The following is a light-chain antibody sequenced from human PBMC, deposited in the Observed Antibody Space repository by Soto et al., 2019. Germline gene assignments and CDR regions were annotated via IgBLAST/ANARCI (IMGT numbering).Light chain of an antibody. CDR1: SGDIGAYNF. V-gene: IGLV2-11*01. J-gene: IGLJ1*01. Sequence: QSVLTQPRSVSGSPGQSVTISCAGTSGDIGAYNFVSWYQQHPGKAPKLMIYDVVKRPSGVPDRFSGSKSGNTASLTIYGLQTEDEADYYCSSYTSSSTLVFGTGTKVTVL. CDR3: SSYTSSSTLV. CDR2: DVV.